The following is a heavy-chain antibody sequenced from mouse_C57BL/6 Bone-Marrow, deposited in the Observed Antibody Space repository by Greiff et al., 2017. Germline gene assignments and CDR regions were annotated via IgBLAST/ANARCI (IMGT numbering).Heavy chain of an antibody. CDR1: GYTFTSYG. V-gene: IGHV1-81*01. J-gene: IGHJ3*01. D-gene: IGHD2-5*01. CDR2: IYPRSGNT. CDR3: ASRALYYSNPAGFAY. Sequence: QVQLQQSGAELARPGASVKLSCKASGYTFTSYGISWVKQRTGQGLEWIGEIYPRSGNTYYNEKFKGKATLTADKSSSTAYMELRSLTSEDSAVYFCASRALYYSNPAGFAYWGQGTLVTVSA.